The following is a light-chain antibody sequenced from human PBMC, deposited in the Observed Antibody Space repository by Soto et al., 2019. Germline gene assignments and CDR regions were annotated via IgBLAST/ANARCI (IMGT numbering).Light chain of an antibody. J-gene: IGLJ1*01. CDR2: EVS. CDR3: SSDTSSSTYV. Sequence: HSALTQPASVSGSPGQSITISCTGTSSDVGGYNYVSWYQQHPGKAPKLMIYEVSNRPSGVSNRFSGSKSGNTASLTISGLQAEDEADYYCSSDTSSSTYVFGTGTKLTVL. V-gene: IGLV2-14*01. CDR1: SSDVGGYNY.